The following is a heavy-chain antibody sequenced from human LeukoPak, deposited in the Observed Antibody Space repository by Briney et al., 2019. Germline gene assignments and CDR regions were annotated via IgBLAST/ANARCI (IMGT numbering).Heavy chain of an antibody. CDR3: ARVNWNYRTFDY. D-gene: IGHD1-7*01. Sequence: GGSLRLSCAASGFTFSSYSMNWVRQAPGKGLEWVSSISSSSSYINYADSVKGRFTISRDNAKNSLYLQMNSLRAEDTAVYYCARVNWNYRTFDYWGQGTLVTVSS. J-gene: IGHJ4*02. CDR2: ISSSSSYI. CDR1: GFTFSSYS. V-gene: IGHV3-21*01.